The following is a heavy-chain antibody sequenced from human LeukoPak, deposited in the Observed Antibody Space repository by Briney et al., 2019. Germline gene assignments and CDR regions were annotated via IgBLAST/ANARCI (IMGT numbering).Heavy chain of an antibody. CDR1: GYTFTGYY. V-gene: IGHV1-2*06. CDR2: INPDSGGT. J-gene: IGHJ5*02. D-gene: IGHD4-17*01. CDR3: ARDNYGDYEGDWFDP. Sequence: SVKVSCKASGYTFTGYYMHWVRQAPGQGLEWMGRINPDSGGTNYAQKFQGRVTMTRDTSISTAYMELSRLRSDDTAVYYCARDNYGDYEGDWFDPWGQGTLVTVSS.